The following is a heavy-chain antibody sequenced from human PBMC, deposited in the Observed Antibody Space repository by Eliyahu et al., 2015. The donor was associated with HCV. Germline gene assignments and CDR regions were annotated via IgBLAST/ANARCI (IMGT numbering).Heavy chain of an antibody. Sequence: QVQLVQSGAEVKKPGASVKVSCKASGYTFTSYDINWVRQATGQGLEWMGWMNPNSGNTGYAQKFQGRVTMTRNTSISTAYMELSSLRSEDTAVYYCARGGYCTGGVCYGEYYMDVWGKGTTVTVSS. CDR2: MNPNSGNT. CDR3: ARGGYCTGGVCYGEYYMDV. D-gene: IGHD2-8*02. V-gene: IGHV1-8*01. CDR1: GYTFTSYD. J-gene: IGHJ6*03.